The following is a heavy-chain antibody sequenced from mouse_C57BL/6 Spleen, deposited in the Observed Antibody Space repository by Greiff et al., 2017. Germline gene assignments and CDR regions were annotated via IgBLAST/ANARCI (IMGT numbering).Heavy chain of an antibody. V-gene: IGHV1-26*01. J-gene: IGHJ1*03. CDR3: AREHYDYDDWYFDV. Sequence: EVQLQQSGPELVKPGASVKISCKASGYTFTDYYMNWVKQSHGKSLEWIGDINPNNGGTSYNQKFKGKATLTVDKFSSTAYMELRSLTSEDSAVYYCAREHYDYDDWYFDVWGTGTTVTVSS. CDR1: GYTFTDYY. CDR2: INPNNGGT. D-gene: IGHD2-4*01.